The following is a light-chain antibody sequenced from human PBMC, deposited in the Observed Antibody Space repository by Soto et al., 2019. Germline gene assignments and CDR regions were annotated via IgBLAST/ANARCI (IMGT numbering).Light chain of an antibody. J-gene: IGLJ1*01. CDR3: QSYDSSLSGSYV. CDR2: NNN. V-gene: IGLV1-40*01. Sequence: QSVLTQPPSVSGAPGRRVTISCTGSSSNIGAGYDVHWYQRLPGTAPKVLIYNNNNRPSGVPDRFSGPKSGTSASLAITGLQAEDEADYYCQSYDSSLSGSYVFGTGTKVTVL. CDR1: SSNIGAGYD.